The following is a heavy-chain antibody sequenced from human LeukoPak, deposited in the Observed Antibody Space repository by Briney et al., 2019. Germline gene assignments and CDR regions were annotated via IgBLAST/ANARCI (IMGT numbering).Heavy chain of an antibody. D-gene: IGHD3-3*01. V-gene: IGHV3-23*01. CDR3: AKSRFFGVLNTEFDY. CDR1: GFTFTFYA. CDR2: IFGSGGRT. J-gene: IGHJ4*02. Sequence: GGSLRLSCAASGFTFTFYAMTWVRQAPGKGLEWVSTIFGSGGRTYYRVSVKGRFTISRDNSKNTVDLQMNSLRAEDTAVYYCAKSRFFGVLNTEFDYWGQGTLVTVSS.